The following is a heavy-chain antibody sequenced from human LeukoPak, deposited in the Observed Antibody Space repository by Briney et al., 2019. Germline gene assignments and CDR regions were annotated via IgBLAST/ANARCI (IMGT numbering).Heavy chain of an antibody. CDR3: TTRVVTTNDF. D-gene: IGHD2-21*02. V-gene: IGHV3-15*01. CDR1: GFTFSKAW. Sequence: PGGSLSLSCVASGFTFSKAWMNWVRQAPGKGLEWVGRTLTKGESATTDYGTTDYAAPVKGRFTISRDDSKNTLHLQMNSLKTEDTAVYYCTTRVVTTNDFWGQGTLVTVSS. CDR2: TLTKGESATTDYGTT. J-gene: IGHJ4*02.